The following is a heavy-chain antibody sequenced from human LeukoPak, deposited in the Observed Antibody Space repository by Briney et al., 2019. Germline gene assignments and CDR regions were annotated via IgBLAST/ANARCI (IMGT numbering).Heavy chain of an antibody. V-gene: IGHV1-58*01. CDR1: GFTFTSSA. CDR2: IVVGSGNT. CDR3: AAVRDDMVRGVMEFGFDP. D-gene: IGHD3-10*01. Sequence: GTSVKVSCKASGFTFTSSAVQWVRQARRQRLEWIGWIVVGSGNTNYAQKFQERVTITRDMSTSTAYMELSSLRSEDTAVYYCAAVRDDMVRGVMEFGFDPWGQGTLVTVSS. J-gene: IGHJ5*02.